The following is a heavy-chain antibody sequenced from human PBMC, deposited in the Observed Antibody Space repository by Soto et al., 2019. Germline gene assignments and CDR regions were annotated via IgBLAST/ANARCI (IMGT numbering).Heavy chain of an antibody. D-gene: IGHD1-7*01. CDR1: GFTFSTYV. Sequence: EVQLLDSGGGLVQPGGSLRLSCAASGFTFSTYVMSWVRQAPGKGPEWVSTIGGGGSSTYYADSVKGRFTISRDNSKNTLYLQMNSLRPEDTAVYYCAKEGELGLYYFDYWGQGTLVTVSS. J-gene: IGHJ4*02. V-gene: IGHV3-23*01. CDR3: AKEGELGLYYFDY. CDR2: IGGGGSST.